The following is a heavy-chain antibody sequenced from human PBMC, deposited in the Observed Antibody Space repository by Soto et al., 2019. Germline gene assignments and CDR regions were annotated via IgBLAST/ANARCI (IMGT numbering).Heavy chain of an antibody. CDR3: ARQDPAVTSRGVMYYFDY. CDR1: GHSFTSYW. D-gene: IGHD4-17*01. J-gene: IGHJ4*02. Sequence: EVQLVQSGAEVKKPGESLKISCKGSGHSFTSYWIGWVRQMPGKGLEWMGIIYPGDSDTRYSPSFQGQVTISADKSISTAYLQWSSLKASDTAMYYCARQDPAVTSRGVMYYFDYWGQGTLVTVSS. V-gene: IGHV5-51*01. CDR2: IYPGDSDT.